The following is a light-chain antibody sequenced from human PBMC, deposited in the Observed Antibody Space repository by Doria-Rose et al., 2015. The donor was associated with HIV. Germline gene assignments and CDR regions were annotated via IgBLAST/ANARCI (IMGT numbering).Light chain of an antibody. J-gene: IGKJ1*01. Sequence: EVVMTQSPGTLSLSPGERATLSCRASQSFSSTYLAWYQQKPDKAPSLLIYDGSTRATVIPDRFSASGSGTDFTLTINRLEPEDFALYYCHQYGTSCTFGQGTKVEI. CDR1: QSFSSTY. V-gene: IGKV3-20*01. CDR3: HQYGTSCT. CDR2: DGS.